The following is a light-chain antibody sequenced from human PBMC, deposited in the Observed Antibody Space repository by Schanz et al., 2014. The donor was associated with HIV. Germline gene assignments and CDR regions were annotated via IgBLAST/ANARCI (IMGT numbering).Light chain of an antibody. J-gene: IGKJ2*01. CDR3: QHYGDSRYT. CDR2: DGS. Sequence: VLTQSPGTLSLSPGDRATLSCRASQSVSDSFLAWYQQKFGQAPRLLIYDGSKRATDIPDRFSGRGSATDFSLTISRVEPEDYAVYYCQHYGDSRYTFGQGTRLEI. CDR1: QSVSDSF. V-gene: IGKV3-20*01.